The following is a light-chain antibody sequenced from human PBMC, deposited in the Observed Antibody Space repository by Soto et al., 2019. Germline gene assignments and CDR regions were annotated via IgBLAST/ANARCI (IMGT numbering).Light chain of an antibody. CDR2: GAS. CDR1: QIFSTT. J-gene: IGKJ4*02. V-gene: IGKV3-15*01. Sequence: EIVMTQSPATLSVSPGQIASLSWSASQIFSTTVAGYHQEPVQSRRLLVYGASTRATGIPARFSGSGSGAYFSLTISILEPEDFAEYYRQHYGSSRTFGRG. CDR3: QHYGSSRT.